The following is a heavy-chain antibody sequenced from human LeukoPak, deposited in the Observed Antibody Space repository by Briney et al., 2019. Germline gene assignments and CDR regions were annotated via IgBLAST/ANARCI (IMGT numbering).Heavy chain of an antibody. CDR3: ARGYHVNVVVPVAMGAFDV. CDR1: GYPFTSYG. V-gene: IGHV1-18*01. CDR2: ISAYNGNT. D-gene: IGHD2-2*01. Sequence: ASVKVSCKASGYPFTSYGVNWVRQAPGQGLEWMGLISAYNGNTIYAQKFQGRVTVSTDTSTSTAYLELRTLGSDDTAVYYCARGYHVNVVVPVAMGAFDVWGQGTMVTVSS. J-gene: IGHJ3*01.